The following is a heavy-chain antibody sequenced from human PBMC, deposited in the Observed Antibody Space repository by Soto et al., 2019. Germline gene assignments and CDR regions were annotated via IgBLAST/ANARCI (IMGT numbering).Heavy chain of an antibody. Sequence: QVQLVESGGGVVQPGRSLRLSCAASELTFSTYAMYWVRQAPGKGLEWVAFISHDGINKYYADSVKGRFTISRDNSKDTLYLQMNSLRAEDTSVYYWAVEYSTTISYYHAMDIWCQGTTVTVSS. CDR1: ELTFSTYA. CDR2: ISHDGINK. D-gene: IGHD6-6*01. V-gene: IGHV3-30-3*01. CDR3: AVEYSTTISYYHAMDI. J-gene: IGHJ6*02.